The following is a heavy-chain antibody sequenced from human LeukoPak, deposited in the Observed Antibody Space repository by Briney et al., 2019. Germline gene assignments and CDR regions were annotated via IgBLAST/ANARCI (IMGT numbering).Heavy chain of an antibody. V-gene: IGHV3-30*02. CDR3: ATATIFGVVLYY. CDR1: GFTFSSYG. CDR2: IRYDGSNK. D-gene: IGHD3-3*01. Sequence: GGSLRLSCAASGFTFSSYGMHWVRQAPGKGLQWVAFIRYDGSNKYYADSVKGRFTISRDNSKNTLYLQMNRLRAEDTAVYYCATATIFGVVLYYWGQGTLVTVSS. J-gene: IGHJ4*02.